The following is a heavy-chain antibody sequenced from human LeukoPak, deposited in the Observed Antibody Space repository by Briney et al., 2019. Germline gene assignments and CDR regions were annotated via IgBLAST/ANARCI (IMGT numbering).Heavy chain of an antibody. D-gene: IGHD1-26*01. CDR3: ARSAPQVGDY. CDR2: IYYSGTT. Sequence: SETLSLTCTVSGGSINSTTYYWGWIRQPPGKGLEWIGSIYYSGTTYYNPSLKSRLTISVDTSKNQFSLKLNSVTAADTAVYYCARSAPQVGDYWGQGTLVTVSS. CDR1: GGSINSTTYY. J-gene: IGHJ4*02. V-gene: IGHV4-39*01.